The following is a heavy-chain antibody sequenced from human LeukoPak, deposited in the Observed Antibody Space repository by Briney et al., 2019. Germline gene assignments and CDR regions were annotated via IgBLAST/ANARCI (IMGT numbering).Heavy chain of an antibody. D-gene: IGHD5-12*01. CDR3: AKSGYSGYRGAFDI. V-gene: IGHV4-59*12. CDR2: IYYSGST. CDR1: GGSISSYY. Sequence: SETLSLTCTVSGGSISSYYWSWIRQPPGKGLQWIGYIYYSGSTNYNPSLKSRVTISVDTSKNHLSLKLSSVTAADTAVYYCAKSGYSGYRGAFDIWGQGTMVTVSS. J-gene: IGHJ3*02.